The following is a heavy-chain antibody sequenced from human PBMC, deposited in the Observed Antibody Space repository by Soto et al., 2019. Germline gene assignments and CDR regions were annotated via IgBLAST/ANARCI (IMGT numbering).Heavy chain of an antibody. CDR2: ISGSGGNA. Sequence: WSLRLSCAASGFTFSSYAMSWVRQAPGKGLEWVSTISGSGGNAYYADSVKGRFSISRDNSKNTLRLQMNSLRADDTAVYYCAKDGASGSYPPYYYFGMDVWGQGTTVTVSS. CDR1: GFTFSSYA. D-gene: IGHD1-26*01. V-gene: IGHV3-23*01. J-gene: IGHJ6*02. CDR3: AKDGASGSYPPYYYFGMDV.